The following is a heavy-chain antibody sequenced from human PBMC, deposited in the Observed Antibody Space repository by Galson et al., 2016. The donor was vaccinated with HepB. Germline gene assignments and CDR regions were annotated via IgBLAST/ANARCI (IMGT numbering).Heavy chain of an antibody. CDR3: ARDSWEVNAFDI. CDR2: IWYDGSIK. V-gene: IGHV3-33*01. CDR1: GFTFSSYG. Sequence: SLRLSCAASGFTFSSYGMSWVRQAPGKGLQWVAIIWYDGSIKYYADSVRGRFSISRDNSKNTLYLQMNSLRAEDTAVYYCARDSWEVNAFDIWGQGTMVTVSS. D-gene: IGHD1-26*01. J-gene: IGHJ3*02.